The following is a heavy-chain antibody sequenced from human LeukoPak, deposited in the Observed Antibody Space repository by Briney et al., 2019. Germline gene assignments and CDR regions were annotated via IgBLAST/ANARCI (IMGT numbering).Heavy chain of an antibody. Sequence: PSQTLSLTCAISGDSVSSNSAAWNWIRQSPSRGLEWLGRTYYRSKWYNDYAVSVKSRITINPDTSKNQFSLQLNSVTPEDTAVYYCARGLVRGFIRGGAFDIWSQGTMVTVSS. CDR1: GDSVSSNSAA. CDR2: TYYRSKWYN. CDR3: ARGLVRGFIRGGAFDI. J-gene: IGHJ3*02. D-gene: IGHD3-10*01. V-gene: IGHV6-1*01.